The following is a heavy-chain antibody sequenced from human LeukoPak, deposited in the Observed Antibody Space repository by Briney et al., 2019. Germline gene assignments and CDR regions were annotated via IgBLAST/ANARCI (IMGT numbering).Heavy chain of an antibody. D-gene: IGHD3-10*01. V-gene: IGHV3-48*03. J-gene: IGHJ6*04. CDR3: SRDGTKVRGIIITYIGMDV. CDR1: GFTFGTYE. Sequence: GGSLRLSCAASGFTFGTYEMNWVRQAPGKGLEWISYITNTGTTIYYADSVRGRFTVSRDNAKNSVYLQMNSLRAEDTAVYYCSRDGTKVRGIIITYIGMDVWGKGTTVIVSS. CDR2: ITNTGTTI.